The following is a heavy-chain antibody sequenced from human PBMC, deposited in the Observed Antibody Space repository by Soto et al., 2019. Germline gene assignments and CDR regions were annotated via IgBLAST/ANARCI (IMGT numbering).Heavy chain of an antibody. Sequence: ASVKVSCKASGFSFTGYYIHWLRQAPGQGLEWMGWINAHSGGTEYAQKFQGRVTLTRDTSIATAYLTLTSLTSDDTALYYCAKDLTRQLAYWLFTFDYWGQGTLVTVSS. D-gene: IGHD3-22*01. CDR3: AKDLTRQLAYWLFTFDY. CDR2: INAHSGGT. CDR1: GFSFTGYY. J-gene: IGHJ4*02. V-gene: IGHV1-2*02.